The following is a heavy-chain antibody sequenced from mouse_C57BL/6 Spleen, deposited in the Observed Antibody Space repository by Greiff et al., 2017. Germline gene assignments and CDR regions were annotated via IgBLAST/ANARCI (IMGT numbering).Heavy chain of an antibody. J-gene: IGHJ2*01. CDR1: GYSITSGYY. Sequence: EVQLQQSGPGLVKPSQSLSLTCSVTGYSITSGYYWNWIRQFPGNKLEWMGYISYDGSNNYNPSLKNRISITRDTSKNQFFLKLNSVTTEDTATYYCAREAPLLITTVVASDYFDYWGQGTTLTVSS. V-gene: IGHV3-6*01. CDR3: AREAPLLITTVVASDYFDY. CDR2: ISYDGSN. D-gene: IGHD1-1*01.